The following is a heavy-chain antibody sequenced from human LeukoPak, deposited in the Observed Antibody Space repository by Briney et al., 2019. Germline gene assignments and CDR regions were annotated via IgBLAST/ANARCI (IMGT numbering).Heavy chain of an antibody. J-gene: IGHJ3*02. CDR3: AREVPDAFDI. Sequence: GGSLSLSCAAPGFPFSSYRVNWVRQATGKGLEWVSYIRSTGTTTYHADSVKGRFAISRDNGKNSLYLQMNSLRAEDTAVYYCAREVPDAFDIWGQGTMVTVSS. D-gene: IGHD2-2*01. V-gene: IGHV3-48*01. CDR1: GFPFSSYR. CDR2: IRSTGTTT.